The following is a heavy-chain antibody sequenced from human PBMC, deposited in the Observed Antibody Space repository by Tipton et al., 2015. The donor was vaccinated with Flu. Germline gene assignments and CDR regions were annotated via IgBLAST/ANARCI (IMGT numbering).Heavy chain of an antibody. V-gene: IGHV4-59*01. CDR2: IYYSGST. CDR3: ARVIIVGATGAELFDH. Sequence: GLVKPSETLSLTCTVSDGSISSYCWSWIRQPPGKGLEWIGYIYYSGSTNYNPSLKSRVTISVDPSKNQFSLKLSSVTAADTAVYYCARVIIVGATGAELFDHWGQGTLVTVSS. J-gene: IGHJ4*02. D-gene: IGHD1-26*01. CDR1: DGSISSYC.